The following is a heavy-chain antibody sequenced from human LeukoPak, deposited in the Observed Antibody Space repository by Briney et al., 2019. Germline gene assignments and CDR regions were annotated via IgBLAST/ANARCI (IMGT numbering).Heavy chain of an antibody. CDR1: GYTFTSYY. CDR2: INPSGGST. D-gene: IGHD3-9*01. CDR3: ARDRTRYETGRHYYYYYGMDV. J-gene: IGHJ6*02. V-gene: IGHV1-46*01. Sequence: ASVKVPCKASGYTFTSYYMHWVRQAPGQGLEWMGIINPSGGSTSYAQKFQGRVTMTRDTSTSTVYMELSSLRSEDTAVYYCARDRTRYETGRHYYYYYGMDVWGQGTTVTVSS.